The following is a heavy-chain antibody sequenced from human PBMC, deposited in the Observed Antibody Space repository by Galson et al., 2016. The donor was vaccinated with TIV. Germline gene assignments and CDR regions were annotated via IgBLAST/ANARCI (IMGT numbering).Heavy chain of an antibody. D-gene: IGHD3-22*01. CDR1: GFTFSSNG. CDR2: ISYDGGDK. CDR3: TKDTGTYFDSYYYGMNV. V-gene: IGHV3-30*18. J-gene: IGHJ6*01. Sequence: SLRLSCAASGFTFSSNGVHWVRQAPGKGLEWVAFISYDGGDKYYADSVRGRLTISRDNSKTMLYLQMNSLRAEDTAVYYCTKDTGTYFDSYYYGMNVWGQGTTVTVSS.